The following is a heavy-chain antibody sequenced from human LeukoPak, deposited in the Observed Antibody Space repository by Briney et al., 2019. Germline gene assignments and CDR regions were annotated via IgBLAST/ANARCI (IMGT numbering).Heavy chain of an antibody. Sequence: GASVKVSCKASGYSFTGYYIHWVRQAPGQGLAWMGWINPYSGDTNYAQKLQGRVTMTRDTSISTAYMELNRLRSDDTAVYYCATSGYSDSGYFDCWGQGTLVTVSS. D-gene: IGHD5-12*01. V-gene: IGHV1-2*02. J-gene: IGHJ4*02. CDR2: INPYSGDT. CDR1: GYSFTGYY. CDR3: ATSGYSDSGYFDC.